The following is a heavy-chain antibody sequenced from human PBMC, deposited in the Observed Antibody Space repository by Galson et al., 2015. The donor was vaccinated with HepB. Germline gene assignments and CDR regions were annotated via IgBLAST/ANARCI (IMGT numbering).Heavy chain of an antibody. CDR2: ISYDGSNK. J-gene: IGHJ4*02. CDR3: AKDSRGYSYIFDC. V-gene: IGHV3-30*18. D-gene: IGHD5-18*01. CDR1: GFTFSSYG. Sequence: SLRLSCAASGFTFSSYGMHWVRRTPGKGLEWVAVISYDGSNKYYADSVKGRFTISRDDSKNTLYLQMNSLRFEDTATYYCAKDSRGYSYIFDCWGQGTLVTVSS.